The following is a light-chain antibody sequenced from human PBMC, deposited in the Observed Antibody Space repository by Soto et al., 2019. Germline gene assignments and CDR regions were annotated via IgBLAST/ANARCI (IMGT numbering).Light chain of an antibody. CDR3: QQGNSFPFT. J-gene: IGKJ3*01. Sequence: DIQITQSPSSVSASVGDRVTVTCRASQNIKTWLAWYLQKPGTAPNLLIYGASTLQSGVPSRFSGRGSGTEFTLTIDTLQPEDFGTYYCQQGNSFPFTFGPGTRVD. CDR1: QNIKTW. V-gene: IGKV1-12*01. CDR2: GAS.